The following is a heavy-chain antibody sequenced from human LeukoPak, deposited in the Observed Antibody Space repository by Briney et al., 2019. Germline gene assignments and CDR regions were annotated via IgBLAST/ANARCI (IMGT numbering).Heavy chain of an antibody. J-gene: IGHJ4*02. CDR2: IYYSGST. D-gene: IGHD3-22*01. Sequence: SETLSLTCTVSGGSISSYYWSWIRQPPGKGLEWIGYIYYSGSTNYNPSLKSRVTISVDTSKNQFSLKLSSVTAADTAVYYCARESRRGYYYDSGGYFPGEWGQGTLVTVSS. CDR3: ARESRRGYYYDSGGYFPGE. CDR1: GGSISSYY. V-gene: IGHV4-59*01.